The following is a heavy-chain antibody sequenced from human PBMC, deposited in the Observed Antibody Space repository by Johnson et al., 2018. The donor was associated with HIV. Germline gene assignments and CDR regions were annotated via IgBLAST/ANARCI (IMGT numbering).Heavy chain of an antibody. CDR3: AKEKDSGYVCRAFDI. CDR2: ISDNGGSA. V-gene: IGHV3-23*01. J-gene: IGHJ3*02. D-gene: IGHD5-12*01. Sequence: VLLLESGGALVQPGGSLRLSCAVSGFTFTNYAMSWVRQAPGKGLEWVSTISDNGGSAYYADSLKGRFTISRDKSKNTGYLEMNSLRAEDTAIYHCAKEKDSGYVCRAFDIWGQGTMVTVSS. CDR1: GFTFTNYA.